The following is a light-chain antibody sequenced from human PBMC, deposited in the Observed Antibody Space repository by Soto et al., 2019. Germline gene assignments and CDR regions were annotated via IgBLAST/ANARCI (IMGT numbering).Light chain of an antibody. CDR3: QQYGSSSWT. Sequence: EIVLTQSPGTLSLPPGARATLSCRASQSVSSSYLAWYQQKPGQAPRLLIYGASSRATGIPDRFSGSGSGTDFTLTISRLEPEEFAVDYCQQYGSSSWTFGQGTKVDI. J-gene: IGKJ1*01. V-gene: IGKV3-20*01. CDR1: QSVSSSY. CDR2: GAS.